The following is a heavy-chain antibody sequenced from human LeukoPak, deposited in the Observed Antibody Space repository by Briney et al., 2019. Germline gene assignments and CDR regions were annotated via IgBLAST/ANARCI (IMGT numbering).Heavy chain of an antibody. CDR2: IYSGGST. J-gene: IGHJ5*02. V-gene: IGHV3-53*01. Sequence: GGSLRLSCAASGFTVSSNYMSWVRQAPGKGLELVSVIYSGGSTYYADSVKGRFTISRDNSKNTLYLQMNSLRAEDTAVYYCARDGGVRSFDPWGQGTLVTVSS. D-gene: IGHD3-16*01. CDR1: GFTVSSNY. CDR3: ARDGGVRSFDP.